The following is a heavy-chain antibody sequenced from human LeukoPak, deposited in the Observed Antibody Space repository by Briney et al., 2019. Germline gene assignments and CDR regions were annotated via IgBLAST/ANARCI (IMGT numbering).Heavy chain of an antibody. J-gene: IGHJ4*02. CDR1: GGSISSGGYY. Sequence: SETLSLTCTVSGGSISSGGYYWSWIRQHPGKGLEWIGYIYYSGSTYYNPSLKSRVTISVDTSKNQFSLKLSSVTAADTAVYYCARDRDYYDSRIGYWGQGTLVTVSS. D-gene: IGHD3-22*01. CDR2: IYYSGST. V-gene: IGHV4-31*03. CDR3: ARDRDYYDSRIGY.